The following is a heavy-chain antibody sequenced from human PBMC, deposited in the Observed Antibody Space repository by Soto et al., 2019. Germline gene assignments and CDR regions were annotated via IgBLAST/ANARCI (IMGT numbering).Heavy chain of an antibody. D-gene: IGHD4-17*01. J-gene: IGHJ3*02. V-gene: IGHV3-30-3*01. CDR3: ARGGGDYGGNSAAFDI. CDR1: GFTFSSYA. CDR2: ISYDGSNK. Sequence: LSLTCAASGFTFSSYAMHWVRQAPGKGLEWVAVISYDGSNKYYADSVKGRFTISRDNSKNTLYLQMNSLRAEDTAVYYCARGGGDYGGNSAAFDIWGQGTMVTVS.